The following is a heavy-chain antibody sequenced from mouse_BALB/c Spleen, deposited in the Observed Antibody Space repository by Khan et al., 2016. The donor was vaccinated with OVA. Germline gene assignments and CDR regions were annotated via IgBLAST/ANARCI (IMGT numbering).Heavy chain of an antibody. CDR2: INPNNGDT. CDR1: GYTFTDYY. J-gene: IGHJ1*01. CDR3: ARGRFDV. Sequence: VQLQQSGPELVKPGASVKMSCKASGYTFTDYYMQWMKQSPGKSLEWIGDINPNNGDTFYNQKFKDKATLTVDKSSSTAYMQLNSLTSEDSAVYYCARGRFDVWGAGTTVTVSS. V-gene: IGHV1-26*01.